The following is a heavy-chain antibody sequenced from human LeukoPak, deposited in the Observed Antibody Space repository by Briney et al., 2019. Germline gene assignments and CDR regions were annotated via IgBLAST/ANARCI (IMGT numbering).Heavy chain of an antibody. V-gene: IGHV3-23*01. CDR1: GFTFSSYG. D-gene: IGHD5-24*01. Sequence: GGSLRLSCVASGFTFSSYGMSWVRQAPGKGLEWVSGISGSGGSTYYADSVKGRFNISRDNSKTTLYLQMNSLRAEDTAVYYCAKDRGWLPFDYWGQGTLVTVSS. CDR3: AKDRGWLPFDY. CDR2: ISGSGGST. J-gene: IGHJ4*02.